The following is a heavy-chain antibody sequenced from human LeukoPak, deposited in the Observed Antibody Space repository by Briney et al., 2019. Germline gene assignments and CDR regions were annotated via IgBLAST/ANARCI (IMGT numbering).Heavy chain of an antibody. CDR3: ATSGYGDY. CDR1: GFTFSNYS. Sequence: PGGSLRLSCAASGFTFSNYSMNWVRQAPGKGLEWVSSISSRSGYIHYADSVKGRFTISRDNAKNSLYLQMNSLRAEDTAVYYCATSGYGDYWGQGTLVTVSS. CDR2: ISSRSGYI. J-gene: IGHJ4*02. D-gene: IGHD5-12*01. V-gene: IGHV3-21*06.